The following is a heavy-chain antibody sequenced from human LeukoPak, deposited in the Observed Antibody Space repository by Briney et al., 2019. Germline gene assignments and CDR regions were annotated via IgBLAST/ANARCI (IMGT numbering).Heavy chain of an antibody. J-gene: IGHJ4*02. CDR2: IYYSGST. D-gene: IGHD2-8*02. V-gene: IGHV4-59*08. CDR3: ARLYGYESILYFDY. Sequence: KPSETLSLTCTVSGGSISSYYWSWIRQPPGKGLEWIGYIYYSGSTNYNPSLKSRVTISVDTSKNQFSLKLSSVTAADTAVYYCARLYGYESILYFDYWGQGTLVTVSS. CDR1: GGSISSYY.